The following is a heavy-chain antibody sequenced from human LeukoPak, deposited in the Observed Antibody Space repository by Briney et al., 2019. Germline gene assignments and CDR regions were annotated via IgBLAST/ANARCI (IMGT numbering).Heavy chain of an antibody. Sequence: GGSLRLSCAASGFTFSNAWMSWVRQAPGKGLEWVGRIKSKTDGGTTDYAAPVKGRFTITRDDSKNTLYLQMNSLKTEDTAVYYCTTDYEWELPDYWGQGTLVTVSS. CDR1: GFTFSNAW. V-gene: IGHV3-15*01. J-gene: IGHJ4*02. CDR2: IKSKTDGGTT. CDR3: TTDYEWELPDY. D-gene: IGHD1-26*01.